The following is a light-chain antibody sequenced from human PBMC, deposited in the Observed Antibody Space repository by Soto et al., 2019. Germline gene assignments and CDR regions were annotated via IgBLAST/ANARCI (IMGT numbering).Light chain of an antibody. CDR1: QSVGSNY. Sequence: ELVLTQFPGTLSLSPGERATLSCRASQSVGSNYLAWYQQRPGQPPNLLIFGASHRAPDIPDRFSGSGSGTDFTLTISRLEPEDFAVYYCQQYGGSVQTFGQGTKVDI. V-gene: IGKV3-20*01. J-gene: IGKJ1*01. CDR3: QQYGGSVQT. CDR2: GAS.